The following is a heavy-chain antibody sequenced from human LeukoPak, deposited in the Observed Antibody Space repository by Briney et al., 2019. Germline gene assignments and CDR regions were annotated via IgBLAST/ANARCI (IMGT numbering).Heavy chain of an antibody. Sequence: GRSLRLSCAASGFTFSSYAMPWVRQAPGKGLEWVAVISYDGSNKYYADSVKGRFTISRDNSKNTLYLQMNSLRAEDTAVYYCARRGYSYGFDYWGQGTLVTVSS. CDR1: GFTFSSYA. CDR3: ARRGYSYGFDY. D-gene: IGHD5-18*01. V-gene: IGHV3-30-3*01. CDR2: ISYDGSNK. J-gene: IGHJ4*02.